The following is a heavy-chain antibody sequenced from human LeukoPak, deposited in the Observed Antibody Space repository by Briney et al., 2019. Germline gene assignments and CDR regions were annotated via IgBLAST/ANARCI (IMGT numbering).Heavy chain of an antibody. CDR1: GGSINTGDDY. V-gene: IGHV4-30-4*01. D-gene: IGHD6-25*01. CDR3: ARIQGNGYYGWDYFDF. Sequence: SQTLSLTCTVSGGSINTGDDYWICLPQPPGKGLEWVVFNCFRGTAYCDASLKGRVFISIDTSKNQFSLTLSSVTAADTAVYYCARIQGNGYYGWDYFDFWGQGTLVTVSS. J-gene: IGHJ4*02. CDR2: NCFRGTA.